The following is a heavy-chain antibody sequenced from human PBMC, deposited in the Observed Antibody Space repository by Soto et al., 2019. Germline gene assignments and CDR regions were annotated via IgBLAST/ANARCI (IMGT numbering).Heavy chain of an antibody. Sequence: PGGSLRLSCAASGFTFSDYYMTWIRQAPGKGLEWVSFISSSGSTIYYADSVKGRFTISRDNAKNSLYLQMNSLRAEDTAVYYCTRAKMGYYDSSGFWFDPWGQGTLVTVSS. CDR1: GFTFSDYY. V-gene: IGHV3-11*01. CDR3: TRAKMGYYDSSGFWFDP. J-gene: IGHJ5*02. CDR2: ISSSGSTI. D-gene: IGHD3-22*01.